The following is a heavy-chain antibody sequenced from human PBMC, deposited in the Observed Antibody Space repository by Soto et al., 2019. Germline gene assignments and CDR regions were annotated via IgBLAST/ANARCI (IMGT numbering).Heavy chain of an antibody. CDR2: ISYDGSNK. Sequence: QVQLMESGGGVVQPGRSLRLSCAASGFTFSSYAMHWVRQAPGKGLEWVAVISYDGSNKYYADSVKGRFTISRDNSKNTLYLQMNSLRAEDTAVYYCARDTRTGWSQPPRYYYYYGMDVWGQGTTVTVSS. V-gene: IGHV3-30-3*01. J-gene: IGHJ6*02. CDR1: GFTFSSYA. D-gene: IGHD2-8*01. CDR3: ARDTRTGWSQPPRYYYYYGMDV.